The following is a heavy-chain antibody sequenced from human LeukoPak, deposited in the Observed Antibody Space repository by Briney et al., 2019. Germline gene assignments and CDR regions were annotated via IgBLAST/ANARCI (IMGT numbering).Heavy chain of an antibody. CDR3: AKDATWIQHFDY. J-gene: IGHJ4*02. V-gene: IGHV3-23*01. D-gene: IGHD5-18*01. Sequence: GGSLRLSCAASGFTFSSYAMSWVRQAPGKGLEWVSSVSGSGDSTYYADSVKGRFTISRDNSKNTLYLQLNSLRAEDTAVYYCAKDATWIQHFDYWGQGTLVIVSS. CDR1: GFTFSSYA. CDR2: VSGSGDST.